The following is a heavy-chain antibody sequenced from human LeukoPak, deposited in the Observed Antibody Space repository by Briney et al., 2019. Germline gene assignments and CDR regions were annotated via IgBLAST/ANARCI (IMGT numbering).Heavy chain of an antibody. CDR2: ISGSDGYT. D-gene: IGHD2-15*01. Sequence: PGGSLRLSCEASGFTFSSYAMSWVRQAPGKGLEWVSGISGSDGYTYYADSVKGRFTISRDNSKNTLYLQMNSLRAEDTAVYYCAKSMGIVVVVAAEPFDYWGQGTLVTVSS. V-gene: IGHV3-23*01. CDR3: AKSMGIVVVVAAEPFDY. J-gene: IGHJ4*02. CDR1: GFTFSSYA.